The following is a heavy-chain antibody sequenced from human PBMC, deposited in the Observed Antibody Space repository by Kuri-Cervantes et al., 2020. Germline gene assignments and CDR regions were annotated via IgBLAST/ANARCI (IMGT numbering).Heavy chain of an antibody. CDR1: GFTVSSNY. Sequence: GESLKISCAASGFTVSSNYMSWVRQAPGKGLEWVSVIYSGGSTYYADSVKGRFTISRDNSKNTLYLQMNSLRAEDTAVYYCAKDLVPGNDYDILTGYSYWGQGTLVTVSS. J-gene: IGHJ4*02. D-gene: IGHD3-9*01. CDR3: AKDLVPGNDYDILTGYSY. CDR2: IYSGGST. V-gene: IGHV3-53*01.